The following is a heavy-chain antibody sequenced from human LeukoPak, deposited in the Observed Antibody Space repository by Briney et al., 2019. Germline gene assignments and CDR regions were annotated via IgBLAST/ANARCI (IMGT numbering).Heavy chain of an antibody. CDR2: IKQDGSEK. Sequence: PGGSLRLSCAASGFTFSSYWMSWVRRAPGKGLEWVANIKQDGSEKYYVDSVKGRFTISRDNAKNSLYLQMNSLRAEDTAVYYCARASGLGYCSSTSCYTRYYYYYGMDVWGQGTTVTVSS. CDR1: GFTFSSYW. V-gene: IGHV3-7*04. CDR3: ARASGLGYCSSTSCYTRYYYYYGMDV. J-gene: IGHJ6*02. D-gene: IGHD2-2*02.